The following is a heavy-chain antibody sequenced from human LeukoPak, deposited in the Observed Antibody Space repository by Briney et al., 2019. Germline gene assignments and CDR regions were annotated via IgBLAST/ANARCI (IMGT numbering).Heavy chain of an antibody. CDR1: GYSFTGYY. J-gene: IGHJ4*02. CDR3: ARGPYSTSPHFDY. CDR2: INPNSGGT. Sequence: GASVKVSCKASGYSFTGYYMHWVRQAPGQGLEWMGWINPNSGGTHYAQKFQGRVTMTRDTSTSTAYMELSSLRSDDTAICYCARGPYSTSPHFDYWGQGTLVTVSS. V-gene: IGHV1-2*02. D-gene: IGHD6-6*01.